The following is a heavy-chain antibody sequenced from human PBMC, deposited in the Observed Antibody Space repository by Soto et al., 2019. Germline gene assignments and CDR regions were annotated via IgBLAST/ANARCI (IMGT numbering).Heavy chain of an antibody. Sequence: SETLSLTCAVSGTSISSYYWSWIRQPPGKGLEWIADIHYSGPTNYNPSLASRVTLSVDTSKNQFSLKMTPLTASTSAMYLCPRYNSHAIVYWGRGTLVAVSS. J-gene: IGHJ4*01. D-gene: IGHD3-22*01. CDR2: IHYSGPT. CDR3: PRYNSHAIVY. V-gene: IGHV4-59*01. CDR1: GTSISSYY.